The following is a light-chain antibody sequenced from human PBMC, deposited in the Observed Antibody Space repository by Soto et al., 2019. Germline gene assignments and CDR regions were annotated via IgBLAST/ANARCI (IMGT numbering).Light chain of an antibody. CDR1: QDILSR. V-gene: IGKV1-12*01. J-gene: IGKJ3*01. CDR3: QQANTFPIT. CDR2: ASS. Sequence: DIQMTQSPSSVSASVGDTVTITCRASQDILSRLAWYQQKPGEAPRLLIYASSNLQSGVPSRFSGSRSGTDFTLTISSLQPEDFATYYCQQANTFPITFGPGTRLDIK.